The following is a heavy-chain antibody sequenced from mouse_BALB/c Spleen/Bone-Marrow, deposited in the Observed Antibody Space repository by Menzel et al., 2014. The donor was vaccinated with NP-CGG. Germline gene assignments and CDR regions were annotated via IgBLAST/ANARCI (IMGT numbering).Heavy chain of an antibody. Sequence: EVHLVESGAEFVKPGASVKLSCTASGFNIKDTYMHWVKQKPGQGLEWIGYINPYNDGTKYNEKFKGKATLTSDKSSSTAYMELSSLTSEDSAVYYCARYDYAMDYWGQGTSVTVSS. V-gene: IGHV1-14*01. D-gene: IGHD2-14*01. CDR1: GFNIKDTY. CDR3: ARYDYAMDY. CDR2: INPYNDGT. J-gene: IGHJ4*01.